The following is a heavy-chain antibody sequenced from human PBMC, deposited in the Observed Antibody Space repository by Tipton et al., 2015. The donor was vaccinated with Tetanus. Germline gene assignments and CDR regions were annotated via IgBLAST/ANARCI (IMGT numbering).Heavy chain of an antibody. CDR2: INPKGSTT. CDR3: ARGFYYMDV. Sequence: QLVQSGAEMKKPGSSVKVSCKASGGTFTNYALSWVRQAPGQGLEWMGIINPKGSTTGYSQKFQGRFTMTRDTSTSTLFMELTSLTSDDTAVYFCARGFYYMDVWGQGTTVTVSS. CDR1: GGTFTNYA. V-gene: IGHV1-46*01. J-gene: IGHJ6*03.